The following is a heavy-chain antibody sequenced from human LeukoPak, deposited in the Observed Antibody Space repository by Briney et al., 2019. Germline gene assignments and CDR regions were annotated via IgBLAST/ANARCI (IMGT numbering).Heavy chain of an antibody. J-gene: IGHJ6*02. CDR1: GFTFSDYY. V-gene: IGHV3-11*01. Sequence: GGSLRLSCAASGFTFSDYYMSWIRQAPGKGLEWVSHISSSGSTIYYADSVKGRFTISRDNAKNSLYLQMNSLRAEDTAVYYCAREKCSGGSCSDYYYYYGMDVWGQGTTVTVSS. CDR2: ISSSGSTI. D-gene: IGHD2-15*01. CDR3: AREKCSGGSCSDYYYYYGMDV.